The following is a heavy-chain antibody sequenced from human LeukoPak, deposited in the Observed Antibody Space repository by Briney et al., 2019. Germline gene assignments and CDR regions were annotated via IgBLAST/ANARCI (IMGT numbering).Heavy chain of an antibody. D-gene: IGHD1-26*01. V-gene: IGHV3-23*01. CDR3: AKDLYSGSYNDAFDI. CDR2: ISGSGGST. CDR1: GFTFSSYA. J-gene: IGHJ3*02. Sequence: PGGSLRPSCAASGFTFSSYAMSWVRQAPGKGLEWVSAISGSGGSTYYADSVKGRFTISRDNSKNTLYLQMNSLRAEDTAVYYCAKDLYSGSYNDAFDIWGQGTMVTVSS.